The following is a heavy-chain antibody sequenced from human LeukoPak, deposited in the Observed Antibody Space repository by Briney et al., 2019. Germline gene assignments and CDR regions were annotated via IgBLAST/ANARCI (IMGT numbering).Heavy chain of an antibody. CDR2: ISSNGGST. Sequence: GGSLRLSCSASGFTFSSFVMHWVRQAPGKGLEYVSAISSNGGSTYYADSVKGRFAISRDSSKNTLYLQMSSLRAEDTAVYYCVKWGSGSYDYWGQGTLVTVSS. V-gene: IGHV3-64D*06. J-gene: IGHJ4*02. D-gene: IGHD3-10*01. CDR3: VKWGSGSYDY. CDR1: GFTFSSFV.